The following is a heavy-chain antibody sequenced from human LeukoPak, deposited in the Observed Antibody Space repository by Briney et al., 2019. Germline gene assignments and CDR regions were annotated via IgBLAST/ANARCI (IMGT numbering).Heavy chain of an antibody. CDR2: MHYGGSP. CDR1: GGSISSGDYI. D-gene: IGHD4-17*01. V-gene: IGHV4-30-4*01. J-gene: IGHJ4*02. CDR3: TRGLTTDKIDY. Sequence: SQTLSLTCTVSGGSISSGDYIWTWNRQPPGKGLEWIGRMHYGGSPSYNPSLQSRVTISADTSKNQFSLNLYSVTAADTAVYYCTRGLTTDKIDYWGQGTLVTVSS.